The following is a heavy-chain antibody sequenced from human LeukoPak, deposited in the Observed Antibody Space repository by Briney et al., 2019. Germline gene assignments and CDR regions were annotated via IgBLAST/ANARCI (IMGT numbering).Heavy chain of an antibody. CDR1: GGSFSGYY. J-gene: IGHJ4*02. D-gene: IGHD4-17*01. CDR3: ARGRGYGVVFDY. CDR2: INHSGST. V-gene: IGHV4-34*01. Sequence: PSETLSLTCAVYGGSFSGYYWSWIRQPPGKGLEWIGEINHSGSTNYNPSLKRRVTISVDTSKNQFSLKLSSVTAADTAVYYCARGRGYGVVFDYWGQGTLVTVSS.